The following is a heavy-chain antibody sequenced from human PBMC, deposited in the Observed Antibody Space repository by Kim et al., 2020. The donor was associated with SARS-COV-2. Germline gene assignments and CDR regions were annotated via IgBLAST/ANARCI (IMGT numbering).Heavy chain of an antibody. J-gene: IGHJ6*02. V-gene: IGHV1-24*01. CDR3: ATGRSPDYGMDD. CDR2: FDPEDGET. CDR1: GYTLTELS. Sequence: ASVKVSCKVSGYTLTELSMHWGRQAPGKGLEWMGGFDPEDGETIYAQKYQGRVTMTEDTSTDTAYMELSSLRSEDTAVYYCATGRSPDYGMDDWGQGTTETVS.